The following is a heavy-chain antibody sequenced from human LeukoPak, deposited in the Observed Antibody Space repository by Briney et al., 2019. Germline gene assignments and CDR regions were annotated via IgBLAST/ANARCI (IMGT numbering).Heavy chain of an antibody. Sequence: SETLSLTCTVSVGSISSYYWTWNRQPPGQGLEWIGYVYYSGSTNYSPSLKSRVTISVDTSKHQFSLKLSSVTAADTAVYYCARLLATYSLSAYYAMDVWGQGTTVTVSS. J-gene: IGHJ6*02. V-gene: IGHV4-59*08. CDR1: VGSISSYY. CDR2: VYYSGST. D-gene: IGHD5-24*01. CDR3: ARLLATYSLSAYYAMDV.